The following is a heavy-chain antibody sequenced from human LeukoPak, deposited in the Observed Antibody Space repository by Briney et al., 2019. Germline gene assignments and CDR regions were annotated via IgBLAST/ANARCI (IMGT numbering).Heavy chain of an antibody. CDR3: ARVGGRGSIGGDC. J-gene: IGHJ4*02. CDR1: GFTFSTYW. CDR2: IKSDGSTT. D-gene: IGHD3-10*01. Sequence: GGSLRLSCAASGFTFSTYWMHWVRQAPGKGLVWVSRIKSDGSTTTYADSVKGRFTVSRDNAKNTLYLQMSSLRAEDTAMYFCARVGGRGSIGGDCWGQGTLVTVSS. V-gene: IGHV3-74*03.